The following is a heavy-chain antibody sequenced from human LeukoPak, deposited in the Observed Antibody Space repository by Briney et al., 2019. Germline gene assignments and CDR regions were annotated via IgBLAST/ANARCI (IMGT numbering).Heavy chain of an antibody. CDR3: SRSQFDY. V-gene: IGHV3-74*03. Sequence: PGGSLRLSCEPSGFPFSSYWMLWVRHAPGKGLMWVSRISGDGTIKTYADFVRGRFTISRDNTKNILYLQMNSLRVEDTAIYFCSRSQFDYWGQGVLVTVSS. CDR1: GFPFSSYW. J-gene: IGHJ4*02. CDR2: ISGDGTIK.